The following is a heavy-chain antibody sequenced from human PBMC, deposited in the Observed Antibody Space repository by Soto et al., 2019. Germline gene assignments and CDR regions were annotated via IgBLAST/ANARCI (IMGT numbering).Heavy chain of an antibody. CDR1: GGTSSSYT. J-gene: IGHJ6*03. CDR2: IIPILGIA. V-gene: IGHV1-69*04. D-gene: IGHD4-17*01. Sequence: ASVKVSCKASGGTSSSYTISWVRQAPGQGLEWMGRIIPILGIANYAQKFQGRVTITADKSTSTAYMELSSLRSEDTAVYYCARDYGDSGEANYYYYYMDVWGKGTTVTVSS. CDR3: ARDYGDSGEANYYYYYMDV.